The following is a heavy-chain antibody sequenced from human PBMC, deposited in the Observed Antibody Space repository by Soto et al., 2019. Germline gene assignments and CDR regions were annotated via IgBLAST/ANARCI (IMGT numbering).Heavy chain of an antibody. CDR2: ISGSGGST. D-gene: IGHD6-19*01. V-gene: IGHV3-23*01. Sequence: EVQLLESGGGLVQPGGSLRLSCAASGFTFSSYAMSWVRQAPGKGLEWVSAISGSGGSTYYADSVKGRFTISRDNSKNTLYLQMNSLRAKDTAVYYCAKDVRASVAGTLDYWGQGTLVTVSS. J-gene: IGHJ4*02. CDR1: GFTFSSYA. CDR3: AKDVRASVAGTLDY.